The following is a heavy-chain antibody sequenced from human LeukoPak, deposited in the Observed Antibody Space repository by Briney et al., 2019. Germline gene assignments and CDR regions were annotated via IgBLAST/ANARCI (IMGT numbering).Heavy chain of an antibody. CDR1: GFTFSSYG. D-gene: IGHD3-3*01. V-gene: IGHV3-33*01. Sequence: GGSLRLSCAASGFTFSSYGMHWVRQAPGKGLECVAVIWYDGSNKYYADSVKGRFTISRDNSKNTLYLQMNSLRAEDTAVYYCARDCNYYDFWSGYHNWFDPWGQGTLVTVSS. CDR3: ARDCNYYDFWSGYHNWFDP. J-gene: IGHJ5*02. CDR2: IWYDGSNK.